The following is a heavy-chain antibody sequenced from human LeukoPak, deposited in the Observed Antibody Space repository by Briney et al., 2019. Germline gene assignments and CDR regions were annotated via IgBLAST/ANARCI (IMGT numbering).Heavy chain of an antibody. D-gene: IGHD2-15*01. CDR2: IHYSGST. CDR3: ARWSGYCSCGSDPEYGMDV. CDR1: GGSISNSNYY. Sequence: SGTLSPTCTVFGGSISNSNYYWGWIRQPPGKRLEWIGSIHYSGSTYYNPSVNSRVTMSVDTSKNQLSLKLSSVTAADTAVYYCARWSGYCSCGSDPEYGMDVWGQGTTVTVSS. J-gene: IGHJ6*02. V-gene: IGHV4-39*01.